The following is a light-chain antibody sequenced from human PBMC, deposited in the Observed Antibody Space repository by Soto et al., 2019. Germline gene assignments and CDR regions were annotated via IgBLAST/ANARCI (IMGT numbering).Light chain of an antibody. Sequence: QSVLTQPPSASGTPGQTVTISCSGSFSNIGSYTVSWYQHLPGTAPKLLIYSNSQRPSGVPDRFSGSKSGTSASLAISGLRSEDETDYYCAAWDDSLNGWVFGGGTKLTVL. CDR3: AAWDDSLNGWV. CDR1: FSNIGSYT. V-gene: IGLV1-44*01. CDR2: SNS. J-gene: IGLJ3*02.